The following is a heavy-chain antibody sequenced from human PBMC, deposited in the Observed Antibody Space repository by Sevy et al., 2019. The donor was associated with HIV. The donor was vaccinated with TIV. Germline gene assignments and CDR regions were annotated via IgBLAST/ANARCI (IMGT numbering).Heavy chain of an antibody. CDR2: ISGSGGST. J-gene: IGHJ3*02. CDR1: GFTFSSYA. V-gene: IGHV3-23*01. Sequence: GGSLRLSCAASGFTFSSYAMSWVRQAPGKGLEWVSAISGSGGSTYYADSVKGRFTISRDNSKNTLYLQMNSLRAEDTAVYYCAKEPNWYDSSGRPDAFDIWGQGTMVTVSS. CDR3: AKEPNWYDSSGRPDAFDI. D-gene: IGHD3-22*01.